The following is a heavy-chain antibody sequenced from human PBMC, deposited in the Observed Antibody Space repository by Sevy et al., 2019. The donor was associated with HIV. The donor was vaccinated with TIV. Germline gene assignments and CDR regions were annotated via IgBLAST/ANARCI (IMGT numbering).Heavy chain of an antibody. D-gene: IGHD3-16*01. J-gene: IGHJ6*03. Sequence: SETLSLTCAVSNYSISSGYYWGWIRQFPGKGLEWIASVHHSGSTYYNPSLKSRVSISVDRSKNQFSLNLNSVTAADTAVYYCARRDLGIDVWGKGTTVTVSS. CDR3: ARRDLGIDV. V-gene: IGHV4-38-2*01. CDR2: VHHSGST. CDR1: NYSISSGYY.